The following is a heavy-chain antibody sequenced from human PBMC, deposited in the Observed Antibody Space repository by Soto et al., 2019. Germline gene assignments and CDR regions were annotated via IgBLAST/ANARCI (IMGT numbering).Heavy chain of an antibody. CDR2: SIPIFGTA. Sequence: QVQLVQSGAEVKKPGSSVKVSCKASGGTFSSYAISWVRQAPGQGLEWMGGSIPIFGTANYAQKFQGRVTITADESTSTAYMELSSLRSEDTAVYYCARERANWGLGDYYGMDVWGQGTTVTVSS. D-gene: IGHD7-27*01. CDR1: GGTFSSYA. CDR3: ARERANWGLGDYYGMDV. J-gene: IGHJ6*02. V-gene: IGHV1-69*01.